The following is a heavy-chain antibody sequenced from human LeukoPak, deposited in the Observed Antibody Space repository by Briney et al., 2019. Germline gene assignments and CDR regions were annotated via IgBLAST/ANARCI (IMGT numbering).Heavy chain of an antibody. CDR3: ARLVKPMVRGVIISP. CDR1: GGSISSSSYY. V-gene: IGHV4-39*01. Sequence: PSETLSLTCTVSGGSISSSSYYWGWIRQPPGKGLEWIGSIYYSGSTYYNPSLKSRVTISVDTSKNQFSLKLSSVTAADTAVYYCARLVKPMVRGVIISPWGQGTLVTVSS. D-gene: IGHD3-10*01. J-gene: IGHJ5*02. CDR2: IYYSGST.